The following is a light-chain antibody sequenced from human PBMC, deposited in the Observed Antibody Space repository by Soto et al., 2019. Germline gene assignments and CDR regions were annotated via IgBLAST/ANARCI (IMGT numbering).Light chain of an antibody. J-gene: IGKJ4*01. CDR2: AAS. V-gene: IGKV1-12*01. CDR3: QQANSFPRT. CDR1: QAVSTW. Sequence: DIQMTLSPSFVSASVGDRVTITCRASQAVSTWLAWYQQKPGDAPKLLIYAASTLQSGVPSRFSGSGSGTDFTLTIRSLQPEDFATYYCQQANSFPRTFGGGTKVEIK.